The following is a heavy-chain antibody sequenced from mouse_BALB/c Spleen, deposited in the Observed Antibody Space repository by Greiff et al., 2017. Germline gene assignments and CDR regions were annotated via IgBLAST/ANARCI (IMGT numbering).Heavy chain of an antibody. CDR3: ARGAYYRSYYFDY. V-gene: IGHV14-3*02. J-gene: IGHJ2*01. D-gene: IGHD2-14*01. Sequence: VQLQQSGAELVKPGASVKLSCTASGFNIKDTYMHWVKQRPEQGLEWIGRIDPANGNTKYDPKFQGKATITADTSSTTAYLQLSSLTSEDTAVYYCARGAYYRSYYFDYWGQGTTLTVSS. CDR2: IDPANGNT. CDR1: GFNIKDTY.